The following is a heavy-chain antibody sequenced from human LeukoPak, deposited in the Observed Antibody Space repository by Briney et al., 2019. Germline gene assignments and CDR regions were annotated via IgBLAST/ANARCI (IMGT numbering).Heavy chain of an antibody. J-gene: IGHJ4*02. CDR1: GFTFSSEA. V-gene: IGHV3-23*01. D-gene: IGHD2-2*01. CDR2: ISPAGGTT. Sequence: PGGSLRLSCAVSGFTFSSEAMGWVRQLPGGGLEWVSTISPAGGTTYYAESMKGRFTISRDNSKSTLYLQVNSLRVDDTAVYYCTKVWSGSSNWALRVFDYWGQGALVTVSS. CDR3: TKVWSGSSNWALRVFDY.